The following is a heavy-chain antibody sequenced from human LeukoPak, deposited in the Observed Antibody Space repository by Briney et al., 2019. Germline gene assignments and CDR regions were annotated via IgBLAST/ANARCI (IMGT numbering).Heavy chain of an antibody. CDR2: VNEDESEK. Sequence: GGSLRLSCVASGSAFNKYWMTWVRQAPGKGLECVASVNEDESEKYYVGSVKGRFTISRDNAKNSVFLQMNSLRAEDTAVYYCARVPGVVYYDYMDVWGKGTTVTVSS. D-gene: IGHD2-15*01. J-gene: IGHJ6*03. CDR3: ARVPGVVYYDYMDV. V-gene: IGHV3-7*01. CDR1: GSAFNKYW.